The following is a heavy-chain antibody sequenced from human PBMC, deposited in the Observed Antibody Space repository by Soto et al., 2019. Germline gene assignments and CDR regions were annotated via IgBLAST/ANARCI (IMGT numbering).Heavy chain of an antibody. V-gene: IGHV1-69*02. CDR2: INPILSMS. CDR3: ATSYGSGYRAFDY. CDR1: GDTFSFYT. J-gene: IGHJ4*02. Sequence: QVQLVQSGAEVKKPGSSVKVSCKASGDTFSFYTINWVRQAPGLGLEWVGRINPILSMSNYAQKFQGRVTMTADKSTSTACMELRSLRSEDTAMYYCATSYGSGYRAFDYWGQGALVTVSS. D-gene: IGHD3-10*01.